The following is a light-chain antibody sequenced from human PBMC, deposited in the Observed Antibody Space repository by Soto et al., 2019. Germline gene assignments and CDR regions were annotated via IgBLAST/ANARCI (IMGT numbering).Light chain of an antibody. CDR1: QGLVHSDGNTY. J-gene: IGKJ2*01. CDR2: KVS. Sequence: DVVMTQSPLSLPVTLGQPASISCRSSQGLVHSDGNTYLNWYQQRPGQSPRRLIYKVSDRDSGVPDRFSGSGSGTDFTLKISRVEAEDIGVYDCMQVIHWPHTFGQGTKLEIK. CDR3: MQVIHWPHT. V-gene: IGKV2-30*02.